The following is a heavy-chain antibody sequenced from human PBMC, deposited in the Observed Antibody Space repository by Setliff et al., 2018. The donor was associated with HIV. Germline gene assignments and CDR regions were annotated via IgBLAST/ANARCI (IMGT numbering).Heavy chain of an antibody. J-gene: IGHJ2*01. CDR2: ISFDGSNQ. CDR3: ARGGSRGGYNRGHWYFDL. V-gene: IGHV3-30*04. Sequence: PGGSLRLSCAVSGLTFSSHPMHWVRQAPGKGLEWVAVISFDGSNQYYEDSVKGRFTISRDNPKNTLYLQMNSLRAEDTAVYYCARGGSRGGYNRGHWYFDLWGRGTLVTVSS. D-gene: IGHD3-16*01. CDR1: GLTFSSHP.